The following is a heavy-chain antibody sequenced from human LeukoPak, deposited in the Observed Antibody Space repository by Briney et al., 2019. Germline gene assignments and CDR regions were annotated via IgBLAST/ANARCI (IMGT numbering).Heavy chain of an antibody. V-gene: IGHV3-9*01. D-gene: IGHD3-22*01. J-gene: IGHJ4*02. CDR3: ATEYYYDSSGYYLYYFDY. CDR2: ISWNSGSI. Sequence: GGSLRLSCAASGFTFDDYAMHWVRQAPGKGLEWVSGISWNSGSIGYADSVKGRFTISRDNAKNSLYLQMNSLRSEDTAVYYCATEYYYDSSGYYLYYFDYWGQGTLVTVSS. CDR1: GFTFDDYA.